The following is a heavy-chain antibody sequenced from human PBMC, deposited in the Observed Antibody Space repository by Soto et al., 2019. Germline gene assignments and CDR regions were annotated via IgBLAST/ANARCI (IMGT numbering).Heavy chain of an antibody. V-gene: IGHV1-46*01. CDR3: ARGACSGGSCYSGYYYYGMDV. CDR1: GYTFTSYY. Sequence: QVQLVQSGAEVKKPGASVKVSCKASGYTFTSYYMHWVRQAPGQGLEWMGIINPSGGSTSYAQKFQGRVTMTRDTSTSTVYMELSSLRSEDTAVYYCARGACSGGSCYSGYYYYGMDVWGQGTTVTVSS. J-gene: IGHJ6*02. CDR2: INPSGGST. D-gene: IGHD2-15*01.